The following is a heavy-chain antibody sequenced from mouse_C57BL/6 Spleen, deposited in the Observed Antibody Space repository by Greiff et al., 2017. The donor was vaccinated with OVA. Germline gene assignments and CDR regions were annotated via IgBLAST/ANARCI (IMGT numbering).Heavy chain of an antibody. CDR3: ARRPIYYDYDEGGPWFAY. V-gene: IGHV1-9*01. D-gene: IGHD2-4*01. Sequence: VKLMESGAELMKPGASVKLSCKATGYTFTGYWIEWVKQRPGHGLEWIGEILPGSGSTNYNEKFKGKATFTADTSSNTAYMQLSSLTTEDSAIYYCARRPIYYDYDEGGPWFAYWGQGTLVTVSA. CDR2: ILPGSGST. CDR1: GYTFTGYW. J-gene: IGHJ3*01.